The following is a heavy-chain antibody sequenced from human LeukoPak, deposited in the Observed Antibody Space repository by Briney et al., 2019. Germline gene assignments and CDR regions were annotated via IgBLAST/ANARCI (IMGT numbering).Heavy chain of an antibody. CDR1: GFIFDEYA. CDR2: VIWAGGVA. J-gene: IGHJ3*02. D-gene: IGHD3-3*01. CDR3: AKDRLRSLGGAFDM. Sequence: GGSLRLFCAASGFIFDEYAMHWVRQAPGKGLEWVALVIWAGGVAYYADSVKGRFTISRDNNKNFLYLQMDSLTIEDTGIYFCAKDRLRSLGGAFDMWGQGTVVTVSS. V-gene: IGHV3-43D*03.